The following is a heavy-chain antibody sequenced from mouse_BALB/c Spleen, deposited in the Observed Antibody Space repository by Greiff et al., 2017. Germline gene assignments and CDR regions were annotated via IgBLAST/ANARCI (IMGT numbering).Heavy chain of an antibody. J-gene: IGHJ3*01. D-gene: IGHD1-1*02. CDR3: ASSDYNSGLWSVFAY. CDR1: GYTFTSYW. Sequence: QVQLQQSGAELVKPGASVTMSCKASGYTFTSYWMHWVKQRPGQGLEWIGYINPSTGSTEYNQKFKDKATLTADKSSCTAYMQLSSLTSEDSAVYYCASSDYNSGLWSVFAYWGQGTLVTVSA. V-gene: IGHV1-7*01. CDR2: INPSTGST.